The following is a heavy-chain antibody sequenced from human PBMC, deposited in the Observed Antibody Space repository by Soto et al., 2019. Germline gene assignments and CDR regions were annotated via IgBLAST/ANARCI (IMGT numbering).Heavy chain of an antibody. CDR2: IYYSGST. CDR3: ARHPNVYTAMASDGFDP. V-gene: IGHV4-59*08. Sequence: QVQLQESGPGLVKPSETLSLTCTVSGGSITIYYWSWIRQPPGKGLEWIGYIYYSGSTNYNPSLKSRVTISVDTSKNQFPLKLSSVTAADTAVYYCARHPNVYTAMASDGFDPWGQGTLVTVSS. CDR1: GGSITIYY. D-gene: IGHD5-18*01. J-gene: IGHJ5*02.